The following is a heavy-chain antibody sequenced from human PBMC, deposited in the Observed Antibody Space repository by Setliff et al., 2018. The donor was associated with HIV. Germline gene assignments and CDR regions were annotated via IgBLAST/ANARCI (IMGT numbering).Heavy chain of an antibody. CDR2: IDHSGST. CDR3: AKYGPNCRSITCDEGYYFDS. J-gene: IGHJ4*02. D-gene: IGHD2-2*01. V-gene: IGHV4-34*01. Sequence: SETLSLTCAVYGGSFSGYYWSWIRQAPGKGLEWIEEIDHSGSTNYNSSLKSRVTISVDTSKNHFSLRLTSVTAADTALYYCAKYGPNCRSITCDEGYYFDSWGQGALVTVSS. CDR1: GGSFSGYY.